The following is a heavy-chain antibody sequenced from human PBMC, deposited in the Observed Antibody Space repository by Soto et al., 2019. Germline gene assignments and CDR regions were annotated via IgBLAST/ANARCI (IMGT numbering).Heavy chain of an antibody. J-gene: IGHJ5*02. V-gene: IGHV4-31*03. Sequence: PSDTLSLTCTVSGGSISSGGYYWSWIRQHPGKGLEWIGYIYYSGSTYYNPSLKSRVTISVDTSKNQFSLKLSSVTAADTAVYYCARFYSGYDLSWFDPWGQGTLVTVSS. CDR2: IYYSGST. CDR1: GGSISSGGYY. CDR3: ARFYSGYDLSWFDP. D-gene: IGHD5-12*01.